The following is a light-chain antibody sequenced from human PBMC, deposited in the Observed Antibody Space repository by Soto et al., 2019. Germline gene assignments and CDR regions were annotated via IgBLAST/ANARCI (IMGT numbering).Light chain of an antibody. CDR2: DVS. V-gene: IGLV2-14*01. Sequence: QSVLTQPASVSGSPGQSITISCTGTSIEVGGYNYVSWYQQHPGKAPKLMIYDVSNRPSGVSNRFSGSKSGNTASLTISGLQAEDEADYYCSSYTSSSTLVFGGGTKLTVL. CDR3: SSYTSSSTLV. CDR1: SIEVGGYNY. J-gene: IGLJ2*01.